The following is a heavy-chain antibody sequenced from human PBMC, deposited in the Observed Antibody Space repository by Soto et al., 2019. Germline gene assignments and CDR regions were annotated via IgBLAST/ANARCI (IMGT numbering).Heavy chain of an antibody. CDR1: GGSISSSNW. V-gene: IGHV4-4*02. D-gene: IGHD3-22*01. J-gene: IGHJ4*02. CDR3: ARVGGYYDSSGYYKLFDY. CDR2: IYHSGST. Sequence: QVQLQESGPGLVKPSGTLSLTCAVSGGSISSSNWWSWVRQPPGKGLEWIGEIYHSGSTNYNPSLKSRVTISVDKSKNQFSLKLSSVTAADTAVYYCARVGGYYDSSGYYKLFDYWGQGTLVTVSS.